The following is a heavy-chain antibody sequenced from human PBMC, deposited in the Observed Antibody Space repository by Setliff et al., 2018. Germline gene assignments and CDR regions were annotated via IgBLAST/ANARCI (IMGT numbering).Heavy chain of an antibody. CDR1: GLTFQGHA. J-gene: IGHJ6*03. CDR2: ISTNGDTT. Sequence: GGSLRLSCVASGLTFQGHATSWGRQAPGKGLEWVALISTNGDTTQYADFVKGRFTISRDNSENTVSLQMNSLRAEDTAVYYCARGQGVTTYYFYGAVWGTGTTVTVSS. CDR3: ARGQGVTTYYFYGAV. D-gene: IGHD4-17*01. V-gene: IGHV3-23*01.